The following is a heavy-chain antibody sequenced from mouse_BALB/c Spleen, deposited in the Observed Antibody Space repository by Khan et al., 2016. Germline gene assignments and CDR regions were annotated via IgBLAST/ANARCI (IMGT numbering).Heavy chain of an antibody. CDR3: ASGYEYGELDY. J-gene: IGHJ2*01. CDR2: ISTYYGNT. D-gene: IGHD2-4*01. V-gene: IGHV1S137*01. Sequence: QVQLQQSGPELVRPGVSVKISCKGSGYTFTDYARHWVKQSHAMSLEWIGVISTYYGNTKYNQKFKGKATMTVDKSSSTAYMELARLTSEDSAIXFCASGYEYGELDYWGQGTTLTVSS. CDR1: GYTFTDYA.